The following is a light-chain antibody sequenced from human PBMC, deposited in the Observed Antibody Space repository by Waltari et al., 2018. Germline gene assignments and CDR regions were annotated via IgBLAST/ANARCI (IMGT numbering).Light chain of an antibody. CDR3: QAWDSSTVV. CDR2: QDS. CDR1: KLGNRY. V-gene: IGLV3-1*01. J-gene: IGLJ2*01. Sequence: SYEVTQPPSVSVSPGETASITCSGDKLGNRYTCWYQQKPGQSPVLVISQDSKRPSGIPGRFSGSNSGNTATLTISGTQAMDEADYFCQAWDSSTVVFGGGTRLTVL.